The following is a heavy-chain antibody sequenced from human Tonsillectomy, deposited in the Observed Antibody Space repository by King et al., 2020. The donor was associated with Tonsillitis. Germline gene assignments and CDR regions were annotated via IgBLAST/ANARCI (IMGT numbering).Heavy chain of an antibody. D-gene: IGHD5-24*01. J-gene: IGHJ6*02. V-gene: IGHV3-74*01. CDR2: ISSDGSTT. Sequence: VQLVESGGGLVQPGGSLRLACAASGFTFSRYWMHWVRQDPGKGLVWVSHISSDGSTTGYADFVKGRFTISRDNAKNTLFLQMNSLRAEDTAVYYCAGPSTNYYYGMDVWGQGTTVTFSS. CDR1: GFTFSRYW. CDR3: AGPSTNYYYGMDV.